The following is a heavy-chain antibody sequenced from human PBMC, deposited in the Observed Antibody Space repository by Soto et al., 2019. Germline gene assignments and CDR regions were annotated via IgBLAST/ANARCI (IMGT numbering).Heavy chain of an antibody. Sequence: QVQLVQSGVEVKKPGASVKVSCKSSGYTFTSYGITWVRQAPGKGLEWMGWIDTYNGKTYYAQNLQGRVTMTTDTSTSTAYMELRSLRSDDTAVYYCARGITFGGVLNGMDVWGQGTTVTVSS. V-gene: IGHV1-18*01. D-gene: IGHD3-16*01. CDR3: ARGITFGGVLNGMDV. J-gene: IGHJ6*02. CDR1: GYTFTSYG. CDR2: IDTYNGKT.